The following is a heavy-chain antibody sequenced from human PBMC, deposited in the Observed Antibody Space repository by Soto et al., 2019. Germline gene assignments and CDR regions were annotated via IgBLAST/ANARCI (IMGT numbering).Heavy chain of an antibody. J-gene: IGHJ3*02. Sequence: ASVKVSCKASGGTFSSYAISWVRQAPGQGLEWMGGIIPIFGTANYAQKFQGRVTITADESTSTAYMELSSLRSEDTAVYYCALIVVVISGAFDIWGQGTMVTVSS. V-gene: IGHV1-69*13. CDR3: ALIVVVISGAFDI. CDR1: GGTFSSYA. D-gene: IGHD3-22*01. CDR2: IIPIFGTA.